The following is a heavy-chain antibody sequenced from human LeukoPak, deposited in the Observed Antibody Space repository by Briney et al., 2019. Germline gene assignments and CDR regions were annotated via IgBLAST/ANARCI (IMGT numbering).Heavy chain of an antibody. CDR2: ISAYNGNT. CDR3: ARDPLITMVRGTTDYYYGMDV. V-gene: IGHV1-18*01. D-gene: IGHD3-10*01. Sequence: ASVKVSCKASGYTFTSLGISWVRQAPGQRLEWMGWISAYNGNTNYAQKLQGRVTMTTDTSTSTAYMELRSLRSDDTAVYYCARDPLITMVRGTTDYYYGMDVWGQGTTVTVSS. CDR1: GYTFTSLG. J-gene: IGHJ6*02.